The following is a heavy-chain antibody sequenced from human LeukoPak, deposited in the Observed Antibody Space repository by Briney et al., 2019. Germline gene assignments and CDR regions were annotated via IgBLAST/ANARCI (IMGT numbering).Heavy chain of an antibody. J-gene: IGHJ4*02. V-gene: IGHV3-23*01. CDR2: ISGSGGST. Sequence: GGSLRLSCASSGFTFSSYAMSWVRQAPGKGLEWVSAISGSGGSTYYADSVKGRFTISRDNSKNTLYLQMNSLRAEDTAVYYCANGQWLAPFDYWGQGTLVTVSS. D-gene: IGHD6-19*01. CDR1: GFTFSSYA. CDR3: ANGQWLAPFDY.